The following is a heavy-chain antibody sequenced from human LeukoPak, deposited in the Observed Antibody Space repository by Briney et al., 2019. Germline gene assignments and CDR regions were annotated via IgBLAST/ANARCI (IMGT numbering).Heavy chain of an antibody. CDR1: GGSISSSSYY. J-gene: IGHJ5*02. CDR2: IDYSGGT. CDR3: ARGPSITIFGVVMYTWFDP. D-gene: IGHD3-3*01. Sequence: SETLSLTCTVSGGSISSSSYYWGWIRQPPGKGLEWIVSIDYSGGTYFSPSLRSRVTLSVDTSKDQFSLNLISVTAADTAVYYCARGPSITIFGVVMYTWFDPWGQGTPVSVSS. V-gene: IGHV4-39*07.